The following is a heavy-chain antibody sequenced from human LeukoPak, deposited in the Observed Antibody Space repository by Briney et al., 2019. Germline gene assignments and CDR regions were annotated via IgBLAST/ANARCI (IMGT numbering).Heavy chain of an antibody. Sequence: PGGSLRLSCAASGFTFSNHWMHWVRQTPEKGLVWVSNISPDGSRTDYADSVKGRFTISRDNAKNSLYLQMNSLRAEDTALYYCARDIGHIVVVTAIRAYYGMDVWGQGTTVTVSS. V-gene: IGHV3-74*01. CDR3: ARDIGHIVVVTAIRAYYGMDV. J-gene: IGHJ6*02. D-gene: IGHD2-21*02. CDR1: GFTFSNHW. CDR2: ISPDGSRT.